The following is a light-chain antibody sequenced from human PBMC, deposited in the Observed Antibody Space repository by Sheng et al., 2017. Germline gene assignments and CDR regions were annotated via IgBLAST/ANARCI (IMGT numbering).Light chain of an antibody. CDR3: QQTHSTPYT. Sequence: DIQMTQSPSSLSASVGDTVTFTCRASHTISRFLNWFQKKPGQPPSLLISGASNLKNGVPSRFSGHRSGTDFTLTITSLQPDDSATYYCQQTHSTPYTFGQGTKLDIK. CDR2: GAS. J-gene: IGKJ2*01. V-gene: IGKV1-39*01. CDR1: HTISRF.